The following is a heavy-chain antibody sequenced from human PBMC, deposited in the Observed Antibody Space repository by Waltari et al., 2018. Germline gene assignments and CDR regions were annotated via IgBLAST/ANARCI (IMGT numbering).Heavy chain of an antibody. CDR2: IYYSGGT. CDR3: ARGGHYDILMDY. Sequence: QVQLQESGPGLVKPSETLSLTCTVSGGSISSYVWSWIRQPPGKGLEWIAYIYYSGGTNYDPSVKSRVTISVDPSKNQFSLKLSSVTAADTAVYYCARGGHYDILMDYWGQGTLVTVSS. V-gene: IGHV4-59*13. J-gene: IGHJ4*02. CDR1: GGSISSYV. D-gene: IGHD3-9*01.